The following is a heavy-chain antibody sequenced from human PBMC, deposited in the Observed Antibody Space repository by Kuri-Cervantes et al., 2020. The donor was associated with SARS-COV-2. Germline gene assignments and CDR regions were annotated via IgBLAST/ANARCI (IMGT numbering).Heavy chain of an antibody. Sequence: GGSLRLSCAASGFTFSGSAMHWVRQAPGKGLEWVAVISYDGGNEYYADSVKGRFTTSRDNSKNTLYLQMNSLRPEDTAVYYCARDGGKGHGPGLYYWYFNLWGRGTLVTVSS. CDR3: ARDGGKGHGPGLYYWYFNL. D-gene: IGHD2-15*01. J-gene: IGHJ2*01. V-gene: IGHV3-30*04. CDR2: ISYDGGNE. CDR1: GFTFSGSA.